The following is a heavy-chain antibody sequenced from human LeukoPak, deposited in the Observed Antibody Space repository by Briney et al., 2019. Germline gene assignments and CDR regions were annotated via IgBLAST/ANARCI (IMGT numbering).Heavy chain of an antibody. CDR1: GFTFSNYA. V-gene: IGHV3-23*01. CDR2: ITSGGGST. D-gene: IGHD6-13*01. CDR3: AKGPGSSSWSYFDY. J-gene: IGHJ4*02. Sequence: GGSLRLSCAASGFTFSNYAMSWVRQAPGKGLEWVSVITSGGGSTYYADSVKGRFTISRDISKNTLYLQMNSLRAEDTAVYYCAKGPGSSSWSYFDYWGQGTLVTVSS.